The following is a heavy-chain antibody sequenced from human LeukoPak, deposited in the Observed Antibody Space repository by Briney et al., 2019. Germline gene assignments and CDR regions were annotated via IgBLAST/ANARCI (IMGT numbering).Heavy chain of an antibody. CDR3: ARAPGGDSGYVRLY. Sequence: GASVKVSCKASGYTFTNYGISWVRQAPGQGLEWMGWISTYSSNTKFAQKLQGRVTMTTDTSTSTAYMELRSLRSDDTAVYYCARAPGGDSGYVRLYWGQGTLVTVSS. J-gene: IGHJ4*02. V-gene: IGHV1-18*01. CDR2: ISTYSSNT. CDR1: GYTFTNYG. D-gene: IGHD5-12*01.